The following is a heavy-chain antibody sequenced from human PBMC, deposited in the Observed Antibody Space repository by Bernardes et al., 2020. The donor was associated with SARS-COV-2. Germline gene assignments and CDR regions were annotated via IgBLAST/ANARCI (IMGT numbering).Heavy chain of an antibody. CDR2: ISGSGGST. CDR3: ANPHCGGSCYNY. J-gene: IGHJ4*02. D-gene: IGHD2-15*01. Sequence: GGSLRLSCAASGFTFSSYAMSWVRQAPGKGLEWVSAISGSGGSTYYADSVKGRFSISRDNSKNTLYLQMNSLRAEDTAVYYCANPHCGGSCYNYWGQGTLVTVSS. CDR1: GFTFSSYA. V-gene: IGHV3-23*01.